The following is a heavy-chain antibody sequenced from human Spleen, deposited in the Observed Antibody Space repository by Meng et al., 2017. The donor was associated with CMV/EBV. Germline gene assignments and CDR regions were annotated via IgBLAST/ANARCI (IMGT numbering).Heavy chain of an antibody. D-gene: IGHD2-2*01. Sequence: GGSLRLSCKGSGYSFTSYWIGWVRQMPGKGLEWMGIIYPGDSDTRYSPSFQGQVTISADKSISTAYLQWSSLKASDTAMYYCARRGYCSSTSCQIPNYYYGMDVWGQGTTVTVSS. CDR1: GYSFTSYW. V-gene: IGHV5-51*01. J-gene: IGHJ6*02. CDR3: ARRGYCSSTSCQIPNYYYGMDV. CDR2: IYPGDSDT.